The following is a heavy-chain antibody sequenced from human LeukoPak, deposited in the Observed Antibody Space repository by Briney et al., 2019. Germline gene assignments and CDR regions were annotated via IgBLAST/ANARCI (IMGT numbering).Heavy chain of an antibody. CDR3: ARPLRGTNAFDI. CDR1: GGSISSYY. V-gene: IGHV4-59*01. J-gene: IGHJ3*02. Sequence: PSETLSLTCTVSGGSISSYYWSWIRQPPGKGLEWIGYIYYSGSTNYNPSLKSRVTISVDTSKNQFSLKLSSVTAADTAVYYCARPLRGTNAFDIWGQGTMVTVSS. CDR2: IYYSGST.